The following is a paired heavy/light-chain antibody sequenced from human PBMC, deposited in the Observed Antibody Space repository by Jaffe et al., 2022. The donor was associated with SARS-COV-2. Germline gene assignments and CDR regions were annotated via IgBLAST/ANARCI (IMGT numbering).Light chain of an antibody. J-gene: IGKJ2*03. CDR2: GAS. CDR3: QQYGSSPRYS. CDR1: QSLSGTY. V-gene: IGKV3-20*01. Sequence: EIVLTQSPGTLSLSPGERATLSCRASQSLSGTYLAWYQQKPGQAPRLLIYGASSRATGIPDRFSGSGSGTDFTLTISRLEPEDFAVYYCQQYGSSPRYSFGQGTKVEIK.
Heavy chain of an antibody. CDR2: ISSSSSYI. D-gene: IGHD3-10*01. V-gene: IGHV3-21*01. Sequence: EVKLVESGGGLVEPGGSLRLSCAASGFAFSGYSMNWVRQTQGKGLEWVSVISSSSSYIFYADSVKGRCTISRDNAKNSLHLEMNDLRAEDTAVYYCARQEGSGSFDYWGQGVLVTVSS. CDR3: ARQEGSGSFDY. CDR1: GFAFSGYS. J-gene: IGHJ4*02.